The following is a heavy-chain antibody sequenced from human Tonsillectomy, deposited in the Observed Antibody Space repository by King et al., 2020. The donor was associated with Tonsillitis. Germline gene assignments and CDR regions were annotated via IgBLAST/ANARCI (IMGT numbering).Heavy chain of an antibody. J-gene: IGHJ4*02. V-gene: IGHV1-69*04. Sequence: QLVQSGAEVKKPRSSVKVSCKASGGTFSSYAISWVRQAPGQGLEWMGRIIPILGIANYAQKLQGRVTIAADKSTRTAYMELSSLRSEDTAVYYCARDRYYYGSGSYEERGYWGQGTLVTVSS. CDR1: GGTFSSYA. D-gene: IGHD3-10*01. CDR2: IIPILGIA. CDR3: ARDRYYYGSGSYEERGY.